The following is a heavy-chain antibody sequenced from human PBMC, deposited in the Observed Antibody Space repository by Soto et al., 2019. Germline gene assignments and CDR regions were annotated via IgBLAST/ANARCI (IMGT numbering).Heavy chain of an antibody. D-gene: IGHD1-7*01. J-gene: IGHJ4*02. CDR2: IWSDGSNK. V-gene: IGHV3-33*01. Sequence: QKYLVESGGGVVQPGGSLRLSCVASGSIFSGYGMHWVRQAPGKGLEWVAVIWSDGSNKYYADYVKGRFTIAGDNSKNMLYLQMDSLRDEETAVYYCARDGIGGTVIRGFCDYWGQGTLVTVSS. CDR1: GSIFSGYG. CDR3: ARDGIGGTVIRGFCDY.